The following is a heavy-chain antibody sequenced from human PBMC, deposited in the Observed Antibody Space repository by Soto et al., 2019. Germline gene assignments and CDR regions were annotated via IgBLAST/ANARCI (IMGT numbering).Heavy chain of an antibody. J-gene: IGHJ6*02. V-gene: IGHV3-21*01. CDR3: AREGDLAPRGYYGMDV. D-gene: IGHD3-3*01. CDR2: ISSSSSYI. CDR1: GFTFSSYS. Sequence: GGSLRLSCAASGFTFSSYSMNWVRQAPGKGLEWVSSISSSSSYIYYADSVKGRFTISRDNAKNSLYLQMNSLRAEDTAVYYCAREGDLAPRGYYGMDVWGQGTTVTVSS.